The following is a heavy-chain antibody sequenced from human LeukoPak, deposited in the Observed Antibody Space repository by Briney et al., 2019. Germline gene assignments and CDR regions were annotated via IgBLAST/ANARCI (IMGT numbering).Heavy chain of an antibody. CDR2: IYTSGST. CDR3: ASLYTYGDYDY. D-gene: IGHD4-17*01. J-gene: IGHJ4*02. CDR1: GGSIRSGSYY. Sequence: SQTLSLTCTVSGGSIRSGSYYWSWIRQPTGQGLEWIGRIYTSGSTNYNPSLKSRVTISVDTSKNQFSLKLSSVTAADTAVYYCASLYTYGDYDYWGQGTLVTVSS. V-gene: IGHV4-61*02.